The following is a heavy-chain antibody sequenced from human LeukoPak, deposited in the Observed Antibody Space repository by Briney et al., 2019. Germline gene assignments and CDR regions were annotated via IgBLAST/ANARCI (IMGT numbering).Heavy chain of an antibody. D-gene: IGHD3-10*01. V-gene: IGHV4-34*01. CDR1: GGSFSGYY. CDR3: ARDTRYYGSGTADY. J-gene: IGHJ4*02. Sequence: SETLSLTCAVYGGSFSGYYWSWIRQPPGKGLEWIGEINHSGSTNYNPSLKSRVTISVDTSKNQFSLKLSSVTAADTAVYCCARDTRYYGSGTADYWGQGTLVTVSS. CDR2: INHSGST.